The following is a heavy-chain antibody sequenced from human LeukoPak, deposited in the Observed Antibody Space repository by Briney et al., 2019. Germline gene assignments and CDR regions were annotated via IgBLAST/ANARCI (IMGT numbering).Heavy chain of an antibody. CDR1: GGSFSGYY. CDR2: INHSGST. D-gene: IGHD5-18*01. Sequence: PSETLSLTCAVSGGSFSGYYWSWIRQPPGKGLEWIGEINHSGSTNYNLSLKSRVTISVDTSKNQFSLKLSSVTAADTAVYYFASLDTDGAFDYGAREPWSPSPQ. V-gene: IGHV4-34*01. CDR3: ASLDTDGAFDY. J-gene: IGHJ4*02.